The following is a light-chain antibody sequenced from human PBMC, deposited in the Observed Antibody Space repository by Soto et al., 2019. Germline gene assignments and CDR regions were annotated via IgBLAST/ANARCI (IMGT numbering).Light chain of an antibody. V-gene: IGKV1-39*01. CDR2: AAS. CDR3: QQSYSTPRT. CDR1: QSIRGY. Sequence: DVQMTQSPPSLSASVGDRVTITCRTSQSIRGYLNWYQHKPGRAPKLLIYAASSLQSGVPSRFSGSGSGTDFTLTINSLQPEDFATYYCQQSYSTPRTFGQGTTVDIK. J-gene: IGKJ1*01.